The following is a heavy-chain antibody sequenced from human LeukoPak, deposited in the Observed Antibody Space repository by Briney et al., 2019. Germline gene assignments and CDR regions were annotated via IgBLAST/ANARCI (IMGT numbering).Heavy chain of an antibody. V-gene: IGHV3-21*01. CDR1: GFTFSSYS. J-gene: IGHJ4*02. D-gene: IGHD3-10*01. Sequence: PGGSLRLSCAASGFTFSSYSMNWVRQAPGKGLEWVSSISSSSSYIYYADSVKGRFTISRDNAKNSLYLQMNSLRAEDTAVYYCARDRSLGTVWFGLKRYYYFDYWGQGTLVTVSS. CDR3: ARDRSLGTVWFGLKRYYYFDY. CDR2: ISSSSSYI.